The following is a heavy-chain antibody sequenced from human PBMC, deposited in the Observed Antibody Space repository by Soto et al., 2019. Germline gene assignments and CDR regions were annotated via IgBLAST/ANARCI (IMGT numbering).Heavy chain of an antibody. CDR2: ISSSSSYI. Sequence: GGSLRLSCAASGFTFSSYSMNWVRQAPGKGLEWVSSISSSSSYIYYADSVKGRFTISRDNAKNSLYLQMNSLRAEDTAVYYCASERDTDSGPFDYWGQGTLVTISS. J-gene: IGHJ4*02. D-gene: IGHD5-18*01. CDR3: ASERDTDSGPFDY. V-gene: IGHV3-21*01. CDR1: GFTFSSYS.